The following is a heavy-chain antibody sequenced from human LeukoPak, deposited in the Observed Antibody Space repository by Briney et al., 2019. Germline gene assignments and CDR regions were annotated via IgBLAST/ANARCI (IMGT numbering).Heavy chain of an antibody. CDR1: GGSISSYS. V-gene: IGHV4-4*07. CDR3: ARFGGSSGNWFDP. Sequence: SETLSLTCTVSGGSISSYSWSWIRQPAGKGLELIGRIYTSGSTNYNPSLKSRVTISVDTSKNQFSLKLSSVTAADTAVYYCARFGGSSGNWFDPWGQGTLVTVSS. D-gene: IGHD6-6*01. CDR2: IYTSGST. J-gene: IGHJ5*02.